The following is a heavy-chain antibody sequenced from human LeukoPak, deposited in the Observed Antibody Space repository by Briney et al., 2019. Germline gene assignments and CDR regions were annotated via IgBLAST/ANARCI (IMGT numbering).Heavy chain of an antibody. CDR3: ARLGRYADY. V-gene: IGHV3-23*01. J-gene: IGHJ4*02. Sequence: GGSLRLSCAASGFTFTNYAMTWVRQVPGKGLEWVSHISGSGGSSYHVDSVKGRFTISRDNSKNTLYLQMNSLRAEDTAVYYCARLGRYADYWGQGTLVTVSS. CDR1: GFTFTNYA. D-gene: IGHD3-16*01. CDR2: ISGSGGSS.